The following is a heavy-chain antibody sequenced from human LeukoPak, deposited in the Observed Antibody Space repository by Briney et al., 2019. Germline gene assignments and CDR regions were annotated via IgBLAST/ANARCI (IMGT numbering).Heavy chain of an antibody. CDR1: GYTFTGYY. CDR2: INPHSGGT. J-gene: IGHJ3*02. CDR3: AALSRDDAFDI. Sequence: ASVKVSCKASGYTFTGYYIHWVRQAPGQGLEWMGWINPHSGGTNYTQKFQGRVTMTRDTSITTAYMELSRLTSDDTAVYYCAALSRDDAFDIWGQGTMVTVSS. V-gene: IGHV1-2*02.